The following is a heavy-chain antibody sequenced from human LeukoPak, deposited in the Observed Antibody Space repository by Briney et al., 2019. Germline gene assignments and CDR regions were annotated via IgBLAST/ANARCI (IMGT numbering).Heavy chain of an antibody. Sequence: GGSLRLSCAASGFTVSSNYMSWVRQAPGKGLEWVSVICSGGSTYYADSVKGRFTISRDNSKNTLYLQMNSLRAEDTAVYYCARDHQAYRLGDYYYYYGMDVWGQGTTVTVSS. CDR3: ARDHQAYRLGDYYYYYGMDV. J-gene: IGHJ6*02. CDR2: ICSGGST. V-gene: IGHV3-53*01. CDR1: GFTVSSNY. D-gene: IGHD2-21*01.